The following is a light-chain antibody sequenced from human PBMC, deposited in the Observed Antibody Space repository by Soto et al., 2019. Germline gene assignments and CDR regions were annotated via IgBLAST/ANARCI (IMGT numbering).Light chain of an antibody. CDR2: AAS. Sequence: QLTQSPSFLSTSVGDRVTITCRASQGIGSYLAWYQQKPGKAPKLLIYAASSLQSGVQSRFSGSGSGTDFTLTIRSLQPEDFATYYCIQDYNYPLTFGGGTKVDIK. V-gene: IGKV1-6*01. CDR1: QGIGSY. J-gene: IGKJ4*01. CDR3: IQDYNYPLT.